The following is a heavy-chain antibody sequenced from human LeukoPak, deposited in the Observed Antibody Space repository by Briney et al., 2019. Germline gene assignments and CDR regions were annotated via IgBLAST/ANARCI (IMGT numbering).Heavy chain of an antibody. CDR1: GYSISSGYY. Sequence: PSETLSLTCTVSGYSISSGYYWGWIRQPPGKGLEWIGSIYHSGSTYYNPSLKSRVTISVDTSKNQFSLKLSSVTAADTAVYYCARETYCSGGSCYYRENWFDPWGQGTLVTVSS. CDR3: ARETYCSGGSCYYRENWFDP. D-gene: IGHD2-15*01. J-gene: IGHJ5*02. CDR2: IYHSGST. V-gene: IGHV4-38-2*02.